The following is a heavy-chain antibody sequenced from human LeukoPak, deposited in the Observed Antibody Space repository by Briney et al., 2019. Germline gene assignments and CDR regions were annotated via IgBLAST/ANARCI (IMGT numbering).Heavy chain of an antibody. V-gene: IGHV3-23*01. CDR2: MSGSGGST. CDR1: GFTFSSYA. CDR3: ARGGAADY. J-gene: IGHJ4*02. D-gene: IGHD1-26*01. Sequence: PGGSLRLSCAASGFTFSSYAMSWVRQAPGKGLEWVSAMSGSGGSTYYADSVKGRFTISRDSSKNTLYLQMNSLRAEDTAAYYCARGGAADYWGQGTLVTVSS.